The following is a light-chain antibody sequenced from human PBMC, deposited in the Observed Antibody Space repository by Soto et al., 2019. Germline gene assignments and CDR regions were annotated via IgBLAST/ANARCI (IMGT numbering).Light chain of an antibody. CDR1: QSVTNSF. Sequence: EIVLAQSPGTLSLSPGEIATLSCRASQSVTNSFLAWYQQKPGQAPRILIYGASRRATGIPDRFSGSGSGTDFTLTISRLEPEDVAVYYCQQYGSSPRTLGQGTKVDIK. CDR3: QQYGSSPRT. V-gene: IGKV3-20*01. CDR2: GAS. J-gene: IGKJ1*01.